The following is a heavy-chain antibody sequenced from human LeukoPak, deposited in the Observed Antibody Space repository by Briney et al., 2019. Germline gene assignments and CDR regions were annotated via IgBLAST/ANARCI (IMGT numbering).Heavy chain of an antibody. CDR1: GYTFTGYY. D-gene: IGHD2-15*01. Sequence: ASVKVSCKASGYTFTGYYMHWVRQAPGQGLEWMGWINPNSGGTNYAQKFQGWVTMTTDTSITTAYMELNRLRSDNTAVYYCARGPHCSGGSCYSGTEYWGQGTLVTVSS. CDR2: INPNSGGT. J-gene: IGHJ4*02. CDR3: ARGPHCSGGSCYSGTEY. V-gene: IGHV1-2*04.